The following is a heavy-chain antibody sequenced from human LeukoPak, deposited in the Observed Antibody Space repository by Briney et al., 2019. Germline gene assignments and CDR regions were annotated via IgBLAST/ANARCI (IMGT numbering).Heavy chain of an antibody. J-gene: IGHJ4*02. CDR2: VNSDGSST. CDR3: GALGQQLIP. D-gene: IGHD6-13*01. V-gene: IGHV3-74*01. CDR1: GFTFNSYW. Sequence: GGSLRLSCAASGFTFNSYWMHWVRQAPGKGLVWVSRVNSDGSSTSYADFVKGRFTISRDNAKNTLYLQMNSLRAEDTAVYYCGALGQQLIPWGQGTLVTVSS.